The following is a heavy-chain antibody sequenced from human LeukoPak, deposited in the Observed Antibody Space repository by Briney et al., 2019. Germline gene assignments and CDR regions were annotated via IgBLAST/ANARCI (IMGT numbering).Heavy chain of an antibody. Sequence: PSETLSLTCTVSGGSISNYHWSWIRQPPGRGLEWIGCIYYSGSTNYNPSLKSRVTISVDTSKNQFSLKLSSVTAADTAVYYCAREPRSPGGRGRPFDFWGQGTLVTVSS. CDR1: GGSISNYH. V-gene: IGHV4-59*01. D-gene: IGHD2-15*01. CDR2: IYYSGST. J-gene: IGHJ4*02. CDR3: AREPRSPGGRGRPFDF.